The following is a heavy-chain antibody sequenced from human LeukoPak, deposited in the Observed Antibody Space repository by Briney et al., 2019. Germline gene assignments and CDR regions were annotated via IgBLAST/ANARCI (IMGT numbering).Heavy chain of an antibody. CDR2: IYSSGST. J-gene: IGHJ4*02. V-gene: IGHV4-4*07. CDR1: GGSISSYY. Sequence: SETLSLTCTVSGGSISSYYGSWIRQPAGKGLEWIGRIYSSGSTNYNPSLKRRVTMSVDTSKNKFYLKLSSVTAADTAVYYCARDPGGNSAGGYWGQGTLVTVSS. CDR3: ARDPGGNSAGGY. D-gene: IGHD4-23*01.